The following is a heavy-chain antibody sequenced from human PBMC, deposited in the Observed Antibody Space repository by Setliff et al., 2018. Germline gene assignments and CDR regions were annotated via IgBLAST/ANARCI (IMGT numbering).Heavy chain of an antibody. V-gene: IGHV4-38-2*01. CDR1: GYSISSGYY. Sequence: SETLSLTCAVSGYSISSGYYWGWIRQPPGKGLEWIGSIYHGGSTYYNPSLKSRVTISVDTSKNQFSLKLSSVTAADTAVHCCARRNGEKLDPWGQGTPVTVSS. J-gene: IGHJ5*02. CDR3: ARRNGEKLDP. CDR2: IYHGGST.